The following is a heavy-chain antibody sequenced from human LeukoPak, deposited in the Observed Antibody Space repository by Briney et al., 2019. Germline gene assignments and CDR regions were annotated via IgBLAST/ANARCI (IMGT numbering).Heavy chain of an antibody. CDR3: AKESGPDYGDSYYYGMDV. J-gene: IGHJ6*02. CDR2: ISWNSDSI. V-gene: IGHV3-9*01. Sequence: EWVXGISWNSDSIGYADSVKGRFTISRDNAKNSLYLQMNSLRTEDTALYYCAKESGPDYGDSYYYGMDVWGQGTTVTVSS. D-gene: IGHD4-17*01.